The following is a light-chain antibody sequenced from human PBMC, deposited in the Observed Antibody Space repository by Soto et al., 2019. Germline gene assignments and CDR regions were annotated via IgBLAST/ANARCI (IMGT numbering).Light chain of an antibody. CDR1: SSDVGGYNY. Sequence: QSVLTQPPSASGSPGQSVTISCTGTSSDVGGYNYVSWYQQHPGKAPKLMIYEVSKRPSGVPDRFSGSKSGNTASLTVSGLQAEDEADYYCSSYAGSNSRVFGTGTKVTGL. V-gene: IGLV2-8*01. CDR2: EVS. J-gene: IGLJ1*01. CDR3: SSYAGSNSRV.